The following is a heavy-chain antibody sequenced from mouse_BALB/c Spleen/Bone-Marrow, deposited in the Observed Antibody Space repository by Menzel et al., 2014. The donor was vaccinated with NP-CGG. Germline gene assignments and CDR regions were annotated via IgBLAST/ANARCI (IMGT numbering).Heavy chain of an antibody. J-gene: IGHJ4*01. CDR2: IRNKANGYTT. V-gene: IGHV7-3*02. CDR3: ARYDGYSDNAMDY. D-gene: IGHD2-3*01. CDR1: GFTFTDYY. Sequence: EVQRVESGGGLVQPGSSLRLSCATSGFTFTDYYMNWVRQPPGKALEWLGFIRNKANGYTTEFSASVKGRFTISRDNSQSIPYLQMNTLRAEDSATYYCARYDGYSDNAMDYWGQGTSVTVSS.